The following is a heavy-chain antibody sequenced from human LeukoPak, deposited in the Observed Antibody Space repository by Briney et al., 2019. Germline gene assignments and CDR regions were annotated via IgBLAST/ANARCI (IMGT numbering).Heavy chain of an antibody. D-gene: IGHD2-15*01. Sequence: SETLSLTRAVYGGSFSGYYWSWLRQPPGKGLEWIGEINHSGSTNYNPSLKSRVTISVDTSKSQFSLKLSSVTAADTAVYYCARGYCSGGSCYRYWGQGTLVTVSS. CDR2: INHSGST. CDR3: ARGYCSGGSCYRY. V-gene: IGHV4-34*01. CDR1: GGSFSGYY. J-gene: IGHJ4*02.